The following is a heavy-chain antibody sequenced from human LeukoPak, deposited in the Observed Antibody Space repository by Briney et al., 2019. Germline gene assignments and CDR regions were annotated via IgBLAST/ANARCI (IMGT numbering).Heavy chain of an antibody. D-gene: IGHD5-18*01. V-gene: IGHV3-21*06. Sequence: GGSLRLSCAASVFTFSTYNMNWVRQAPGKGLEWVSSITSSSRYTFYADSVRGRFTISRDNAKNSLYLQMNSLRAEDTAIYYCAMDSYGPDDYWGQGTLVTVSS. J-gene: IGHJ4*02. CDR3: AMDSYGPDDY. CDR2: ITSSSRYT. CDR1: VFTFSTYN.